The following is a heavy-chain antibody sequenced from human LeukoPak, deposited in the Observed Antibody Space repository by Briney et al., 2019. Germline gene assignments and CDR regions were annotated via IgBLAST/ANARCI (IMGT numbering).Heavy chain of an antibody. CDR3: AKAVRGSSSLFDY. CDR2: ISYDGSNK. D-gene: IGHD6-13*01. Sequence: PGGSLRLSCAASGFTFSSYGMHWARQAPGKGLEGVAVISYDGSNKYYEDSVKGRFTISIDNSKNTLYLQMNSLRAEDTAVYYCAKAVRGSSSLFDYWGQGTLVTVSS. CDR1: GFTFSSYG. J-gene: IGHJ4*02. V-gene: IGHV3-30*18.